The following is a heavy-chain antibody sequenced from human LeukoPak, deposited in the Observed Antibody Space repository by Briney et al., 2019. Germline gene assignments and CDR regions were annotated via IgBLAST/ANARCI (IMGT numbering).Heavy chain of an antibody. CDR2: ISSSGGLM. J-gene: IGHJ4*02. CDR1: GFTFSSYE. Sequence: PGGSLRLSCVASGFTFSSYEMNWVRQAPGQGLEWVSYISSSGGLMNYADSVKGRFTISRDNAKNSLYLQMNSLRVEDMAFYYCAGGNGHWGQGTLVTVSS. CDR3: AGGNGH. D-gene: IGHD4-23*01. V-gene: IGHV3-48*03.